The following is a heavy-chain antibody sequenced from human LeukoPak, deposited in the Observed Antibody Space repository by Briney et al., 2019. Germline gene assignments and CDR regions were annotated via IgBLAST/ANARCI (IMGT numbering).Heavy chain of an antibody. CDR2: ISGSGGST. Sequence: GGSLRLSCAASGFTFSSYAMSWVRQAPGKGLEWVSAISGSGGSTYYADSVKGRFTISRDNSKNTMYLQMNSLRAEDTAVYYCAKTTGDDYYFDYWGQGTLVTVSS. CDR1: GFTFSSYA. D-gene: IGHD7-27*01. J-gene: IGHJ4*02. CDR3: AKTTGDDYYFDY. V-gene: IGHV3-23*01.